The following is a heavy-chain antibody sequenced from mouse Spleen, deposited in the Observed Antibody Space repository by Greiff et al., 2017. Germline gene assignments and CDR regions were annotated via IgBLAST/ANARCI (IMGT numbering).Heavy chain of an antibody. D-gene: IGHD1-1*01. CDR2: FYPGSGSI. CDR3: ARHEDYPYYYGSSNYYAMDY. CDR1: GYTFTEYT. Sequence: QVQLQQSGAELVKPGASVKLSCKASGYTFTEYTIHWVKQRSGQGLEWIGWFYPGSGSIKYNEKFKDKATLTADKSSSTVYMELSRLTSEDSAVYFCARHEDYPYYYGSSNYYAMDYWGQGTSVTVSS. V-gene: IGHV1-62-2*01. J-gene: IGHJ4*01.